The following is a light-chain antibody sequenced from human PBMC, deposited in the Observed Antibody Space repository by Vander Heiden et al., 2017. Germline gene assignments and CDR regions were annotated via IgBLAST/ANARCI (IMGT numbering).Light chain of an antibody. J-gene: IGLJ2*01. V-gene: IGLV1-44*01. CDR3: AAWDDSLNGVV. Sequence: QSVLTPSPSASGTPGQRVAIPCSGSSSNIGGNSVNWYQQLPGSAPTLLIYSSSQRPSGVPDRFSGSKSGTSASLAISGLQSDDEADYYCAAWDDSLNGVVFGGGTKLTVL. CDR1: SSNIGGNS. CDR2: SSS.